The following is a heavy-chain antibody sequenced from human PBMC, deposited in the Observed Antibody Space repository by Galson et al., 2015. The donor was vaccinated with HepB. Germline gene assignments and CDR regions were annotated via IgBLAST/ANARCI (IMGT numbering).Heavy chain of an antibody. V-gene: IGHV4-39*01. D-gene: IGHD3-22*01. Sequence: KGLEWIGSIHYSGNTYYSPSLRSRVTISVDTSKNHFSLKLSSVTAADTAVYYCARQYTYYYDSSGYYLAEMDVWGQGTTVTVSS. CDR3: ARQYTYYYDSSGYYLAEMDV. J-gene: IGHJ6*02. CDR2: IHYSGNT.